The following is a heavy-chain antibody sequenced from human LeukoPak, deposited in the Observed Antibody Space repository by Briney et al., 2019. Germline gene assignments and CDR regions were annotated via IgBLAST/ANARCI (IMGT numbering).Heavy chain of an antibody. CDR1: GVSISSYY. J-gene: IGHJ4*02. D-gene: IGHD6-19*01. Sequence: SETLSLTCTVSGVSISSYYWTWIRQPPGKGLEWIGYIYYTGSTNYSAPLARRVTISLETSKNQFSLKLSSVTAADTAVYYCARGDSSLWRPCDYWGQGTLHSVSS. V-gene: IGHV4-59*01. CDR2: IYYTGST. CDR3: ARGDSSLWRPCDY.